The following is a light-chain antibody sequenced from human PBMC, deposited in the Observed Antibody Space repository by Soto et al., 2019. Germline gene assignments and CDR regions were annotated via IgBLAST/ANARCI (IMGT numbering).Light chain of an antibody. CDR1: QSLLHSNGYNY. V-gene: IGKV2-28*01. Sequence: DIAMSQSPLSLPVTPGEPASISCRSSQSLLHSNGYNYLDWYLQKPGLSPQLLIYLGSNRASGVPDRFSGSGSGTDFTLKISRVEAEDVGIYYCMQALQIPPTFGQGTRLEIK. CDR3: MQALQIPPT. J-gene: IGKJ5*01. CDR2: LGS.